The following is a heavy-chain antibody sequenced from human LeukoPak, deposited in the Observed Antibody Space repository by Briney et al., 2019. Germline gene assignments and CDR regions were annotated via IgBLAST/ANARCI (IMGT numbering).Heavy chain of an antibody. CDR2: IRYDGSNK. CDR3: AKEGLWFGELLDY. J-gene: IGHJ4*02. CDR1: GFTFSSYG. Sequence: GGSLRLSCAASGFTFSSYGMHWVRQAPGKGLEWVAFIRYDGSNKYYADSVKGRFTISRDNSKNTLYLQMNSLRAEDTAVHYCAKEGLWFGELLDYWGQGTLVTVSS. D-gene: IGHD3-10*01. V-gene: IGHV3-30*02.